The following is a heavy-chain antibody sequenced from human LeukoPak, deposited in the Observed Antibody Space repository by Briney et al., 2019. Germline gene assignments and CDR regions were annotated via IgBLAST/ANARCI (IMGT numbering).Heavy chain of an antibody. Sequence: SETLSLTCTASGGSISSSSYYWGWIRQPPGKGLEWIGSIYYSGSTYYNPSLKSRVTISVDTSKNQFSLKLSSVTAADTAVYYCASPYYYGSGSSHWGQGTLVTVSS. CDR2: IYYSGST. J-gene: IGHJ4*02. V-gene: IGHV4-39*01. D-gene: IGHD3-10*01. CDR1: GGSISSSSYY. CDR3: ASPYYYGSGSSH.